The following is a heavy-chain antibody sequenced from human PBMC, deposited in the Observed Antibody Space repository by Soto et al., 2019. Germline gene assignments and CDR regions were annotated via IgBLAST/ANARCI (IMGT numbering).Heavy chain of an antibody. CDR2: IRFDGSNI. Sequence: GGSLRLSCAAPESIFRGYGMHWVRPAPGRGLEWVAIIRFDGSNINYADSVMGRFTISRDNSKNTLYLQMNSLRAEDTAVYYCAKDRGYYYDSSGYPDAFDIWGQGTMVTVSS. CDR1: ESIFRGYG. J-gene: IGHJ3*02. CDR3: AKDRGYYYDSSGYPDAFDI. D-gene: IGHD3-22*01. V-gene: IGHV3-30*02.